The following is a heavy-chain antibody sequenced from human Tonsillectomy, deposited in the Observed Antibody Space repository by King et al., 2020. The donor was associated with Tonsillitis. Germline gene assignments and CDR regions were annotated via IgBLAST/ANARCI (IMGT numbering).Heavy chain of an antibody. CDR2: IKRKTDGWTK. D-gene: IGHD3-22*01. V-gene: IGHV3-15*01. CDR3: TTERTYYYDGSAYYYNSDY. J-gene: IGHJ4*02. CDR1: GFTFSNVW. Sequence: VQLVESGGGLAKPGGSLRLSCAASGFTFSNVWMTWVRQAPGKGLEWVGRIKRKTDGWTKDYAIPVKGRFTISRDDSKNTLYLQMNSLKAEDTAVYYCTTERTYYYDGSAYYYNSDYWGQGSLVTVSS.